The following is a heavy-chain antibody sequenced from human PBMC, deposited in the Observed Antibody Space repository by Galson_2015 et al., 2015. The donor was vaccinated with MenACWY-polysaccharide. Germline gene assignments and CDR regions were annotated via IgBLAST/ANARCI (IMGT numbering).Heavy chain of an antibody. Sequence: PALVKPTQTLSLTCTFSGFSVTATGVGVGWIRQPPGKAPEWLAHIYWDGDKRFSPSLGARLTITKDTSRDQVVLTMTDMGPVDTATYYCVRLLGGVSFDSWGQGTL. CDR1: GFSVTATGVG. V-gene: IGHV2-5*02. D-gene: IGHD1-26*01. CDR2: IYWDGDK. CDR3: VRLLGGVSFDS. J-gene: IGHJ4*02.